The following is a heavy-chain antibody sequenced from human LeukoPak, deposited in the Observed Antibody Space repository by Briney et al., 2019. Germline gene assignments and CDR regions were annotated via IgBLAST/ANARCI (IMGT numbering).Heavy chain of an antibody. Sequence: PGGSLRLSCAASGFTFSSYWMHWVRQAPGKGPVWVSRINSDGSSTSYADSVKGRFTISRDNAKNTLYLQMNSLRAEDTAVYYCASGYLRYFDWLPPAFLDYWGQGTLVTVSS. CDR1: GFTFSSYW. J-gene: IGHJ4*02. D-gene: IGHD3-9*01. CDR3: ASGYLRYFDWLPPAFLDY. CDR2: INSDGSST. V-gene: IGHV3-74*01.